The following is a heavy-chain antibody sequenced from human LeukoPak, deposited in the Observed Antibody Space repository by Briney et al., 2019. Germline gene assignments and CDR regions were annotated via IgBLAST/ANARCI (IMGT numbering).Heavy chain of an antibody. Sequence: ASVKVSCKASGYTFTSYGISWVRQAPGQGLEWMGLISAYNGNTNCAQKLQGRVTMTTDTSTSTAYMELNSLRAEDTAVYYCAKEIRRYYYEIGSDAFDIWGQGTMVTVSS. CDR2: ISAYNGNT. D-gene: IGHD3-22*01. J-gene: IGHJ3*02. CDR1: GYTFTSYG. V-gene: IGHV1-18*01. CDR3: AKEIRRYYYEIGSDAFDI.